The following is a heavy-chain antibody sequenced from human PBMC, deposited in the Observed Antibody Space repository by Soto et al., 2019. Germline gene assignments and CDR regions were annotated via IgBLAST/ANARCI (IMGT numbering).Heavy chain of an antibody. CDR1: GYTFTGYY. D-gene: IGHD6-13*01. CDR3: ARDAAEAAAGREGMDV. V-gene: IGHV1-2*04. J-gene: IGHJ6*02. CDR2: INPNSGGT. Sequence: QVQLVQSGAEVKKPGASVKVSCKASGYTFTGYYMHWVRQAPGQGLEWMGWINPNSGGTNYAQKFQGWVTMTRDTSISTAYMELSRLRSDDTAVYYCARDAAEAAAGREGMDVWGQGTTVTVSS.